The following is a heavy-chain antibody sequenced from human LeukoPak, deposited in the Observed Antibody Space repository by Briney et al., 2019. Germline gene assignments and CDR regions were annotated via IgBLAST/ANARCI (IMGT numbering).Heavy chain of an antibody. D-gene: IGHD3-10*01. J-gene: IGHJ5*02. CDR3: ARGDWFETFDP. Sequence: ASVKVSCKAFGYTFTSYDINWVRQATGQGLEWMGWMSPNSGNTGYAQKFQGRVTMTRNTSISTAYMELSSLRSEDTAVYYCARGDWFETFDPWGQGTLVTVSS. V-gene: IGHV1-8*01. CDR1: GYTFTSYD. CDR2: MSPNSGNT.